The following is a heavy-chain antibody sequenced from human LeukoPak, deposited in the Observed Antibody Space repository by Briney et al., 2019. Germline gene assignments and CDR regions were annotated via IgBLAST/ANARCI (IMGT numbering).Heavy chain of an antibody. CDR1: GYSFADYY. CDR2: INPNSGGT. CDR3: ARGDYYDSSGYWCWFDP. D-gene: IGHD3-22*01. Sequence: ASVKVSCKASGYSFADYYMHWVRQAPGQGLEWMGWINPNSGGTNYAQKFQGRVTMTRDTSISTAYMELSRLRSDDTAVYYCARGDYYDSSGYWCWFDPWGQGTLVTVSS. J-gene: IGHJ5*02. V-gene: IGHV1-2*02.